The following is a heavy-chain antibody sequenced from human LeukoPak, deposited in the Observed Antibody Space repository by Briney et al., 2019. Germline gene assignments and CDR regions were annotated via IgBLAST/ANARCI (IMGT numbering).Heavy chain of an antibody. D-gene: IGHD3-22*01. CDR3: AKDYYDSSGYYYDY. CDR2: INSDGSST. J-gene: IGHJ4*02. V-gene: IGHV3-74*01. CDR1: GFTFSSYW. Sequence: GGSLRLSCAASGFTFSSYWMHWVRQGPGKGLVWVSRINSDGSSTNYADSVKGRFTISRDNSKNTLYLQMNSLRAEDTAVYYCAKDYYDSSGYYYDYWGQGTLVTVSS.